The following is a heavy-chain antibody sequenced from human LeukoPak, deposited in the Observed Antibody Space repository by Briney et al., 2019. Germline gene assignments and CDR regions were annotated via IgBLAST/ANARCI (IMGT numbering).Heavy chain of an antibody. J-gene: IGHJ6*02. Sequence: GGSLRLSCAASGFTFSSYSMNWVRQAPGKGLEWVSSISSSSSYIYYADSVKGRFTISRDNAKNSLYLQMNGLRAEDTAVYYCARDGIYYGMDVWGQGTTVTVSS. CDR1: GFTFSSYS. V-gene: IGHV3-21*01. CDR2: ISSSSSYI. CDR3: ARDGIYYGMDV. D-gene: IGHD1-14*01.